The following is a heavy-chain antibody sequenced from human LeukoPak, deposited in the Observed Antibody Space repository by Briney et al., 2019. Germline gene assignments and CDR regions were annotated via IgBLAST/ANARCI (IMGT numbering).Heavy chain of an antibody. CDR1: GGSISSYY. CDR2: IYYSGST. Sequence: SETLSLTCTVSGGSISSYYWGWIRQPPGKGLEWIGSIYYSGSTYYNPSLKSRVTISVDTSKNQFSLKLSSVTAADTAVYYCARHVGKDKDIVVVPARFDYWGQGTLVTVSS. V-gene: IGHV4-39*01. D-gene: IGHD2-2*01. J-gene: IGHJ4*02. CDR3: ARHVGKDKDIVVVPARFDY.